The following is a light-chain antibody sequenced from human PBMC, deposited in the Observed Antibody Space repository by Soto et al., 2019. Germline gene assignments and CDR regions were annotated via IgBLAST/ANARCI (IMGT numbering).Light chain of an antibody. Sequence: EIVLTQSPATLSLSPGERATLSCRASQSVSKYLAWYQQKPGQAPRLLIHDASNRATGIPARFSGSGSGTDCTLTISSLEPEDFGVSYCQQRSNWPQITFGGGTKVEIK. CDR2: DAS. CDR3: QQRSNWPQIT. CDR1: QSVSKY. V-gene: IGKV3-11*01. J-gene: IGKJ4*01.